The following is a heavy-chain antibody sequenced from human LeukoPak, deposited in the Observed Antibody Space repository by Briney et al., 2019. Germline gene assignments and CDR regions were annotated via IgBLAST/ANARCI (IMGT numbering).Heavy chain of an antibody. V-gene: IGHV1-69*10. J-gene: IGHJ4*02. CDR3: ARGYCRSTSCYNDFDY. CDR2: IIPMLDIA. Sequence: SVKVSCKASGGTFSSYSISWVRQAPGQGLEWMGGIIPMLDIANYAQKFQDRVTITADKSTSTAYMELSSLRSEDTAVYYCARGYCRSTSCYNDFDYWGQGTLVTVSS. D-gene: IGHD2-2*02. CDR1: GGTFSSYS.